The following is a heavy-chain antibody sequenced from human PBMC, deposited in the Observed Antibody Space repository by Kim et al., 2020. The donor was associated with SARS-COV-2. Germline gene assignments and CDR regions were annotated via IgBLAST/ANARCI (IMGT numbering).Heavy chain of an antibody. Sequence: SETLSLTCTVSGASISSYYWSWIRQPPGKGLEWIGCIYYSGSTDYNPSLKSRVTMSVDTSKNHFSLQLSSVTAADTAAYYCVRDRNTRWVLIDAWGPGT. D-gene: IGHD1-26*01. J-gene: IGHJ5*02. V-gene: IGHV4-59*01. CDR3: VRDRNTRWVLIDA. CDR2: IYYSGST. CDR1: GASISSYY.